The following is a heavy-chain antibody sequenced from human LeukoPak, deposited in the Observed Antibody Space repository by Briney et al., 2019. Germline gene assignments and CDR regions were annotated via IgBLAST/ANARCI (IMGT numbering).Heavy chain of an antibody. CDR2: INSDGSST. CDR1: GFIFSSYW. CDR3: VRGAHSSGWPDAFDI. D-gene: IGHD6-19*01. V-gene: IGHV3-74*01. Sequence: GGSLRLSCAASGFIFSSYWMHWVRQAPGKGLEWVSRINSDGSSTSYADSVKGRFTISRDNAKNTLYLQMNSLRAEDTAVYYCVRGAHSSGWPDAFDIWGQGTMVTVSS. J-gene: IGHJ3*02.